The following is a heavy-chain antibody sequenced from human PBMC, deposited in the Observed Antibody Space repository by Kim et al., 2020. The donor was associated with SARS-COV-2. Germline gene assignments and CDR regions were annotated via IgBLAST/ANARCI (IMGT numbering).Heavy chain of an antibody. J-gene: IGHJ6*02. CDR2: ISYDGSNK. CDR1: GFTFSSYG. V-gene: IGHV3-30*18. D-gene: IGHD6-19*01. Sequence: GGSLRLSCAASGFTFSSYGMHWVRQAPGKGLEWVAGISYDGSNKYYADSVKGRFTISRDNSKNTLYLQMNSLRAEDTAVYYCAKDYSSGCADWNYYYGMDVWGQGTTVTVSS. CDR3: AKDYSSGCADWNYYYGMDV.